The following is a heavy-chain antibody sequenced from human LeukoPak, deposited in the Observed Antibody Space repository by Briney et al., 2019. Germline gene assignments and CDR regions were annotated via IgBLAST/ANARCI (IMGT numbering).Heavy chain of an antibody. CDR3: AKDPRGYSSSWYYNWFDP. J-gene: IGHJ5*02. Sequence: PGGSLRLSCAASGFTFSSSAMSWVRQVPGKGLEWVSGISASGGSTYYADPVRGRFTISRDNSKNTLYVQMNSLRAEDTAVYYCAKDPRGYSSSWYYNWFDPWGQGTLVTVSS. D-gene: IGHD6-13*01. CDR2: ISASGGST. CDR1: GFTFSSSA. V-gene: IGHV3-23*01.